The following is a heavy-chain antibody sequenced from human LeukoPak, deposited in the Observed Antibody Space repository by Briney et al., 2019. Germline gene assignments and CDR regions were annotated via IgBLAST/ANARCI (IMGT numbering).Heavy chain of an antibody. V-gene: IGHV3-23*01. CDR2: ISGSGSNT. D-gene: IGHD2-15*01. Sequence: GGSLRLSCAASGFTFNNYAMSWVRQAPGKGLEWVSVISGSGSNTYYADSVQGRFTISRDNSKSTLCLQMNSLRAEDTAVYYCAKQLGYCSDGSCYFPYWGQGTLVTVSS. CDR1: GFTFNNYA. J-gene: IGHJ4*02. CDR3: AKQLGYCSDGSCYFPY.